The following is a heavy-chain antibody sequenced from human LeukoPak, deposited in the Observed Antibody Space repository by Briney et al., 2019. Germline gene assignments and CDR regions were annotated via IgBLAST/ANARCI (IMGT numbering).Heavy chain of an antibody. J-gene: IGHJ6*03. Sequence: PSETLSLTCTVSGGSMSNYYWTWIRQPPGRGLEWLGYVYYHGSTNYNPSLKSRVTISVDTSENQFSLKLSSVTAADTAVYYCARVAYYYDTATYYNPAPTVSYM. CDR2: VYYHGST. CDR1: GGSMSNYY. V-gene: IGHV4-59*01. D-gene: IGHD3-10*01. CDR3: ARVAYYYDTATYYNPAPTVSYM.